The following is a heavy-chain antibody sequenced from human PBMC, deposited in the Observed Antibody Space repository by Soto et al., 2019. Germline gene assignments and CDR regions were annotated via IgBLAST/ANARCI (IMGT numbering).Heavy chain of an antibody. D-gene: IGHD3-10*01. CDR2: ISYDGSNK. J-gene: IGHJ3*02. CDR3: VKTSPYGSGSDDAFDI. V-gene: IGHV3-30*18. CDR1: GFTFSSYG. Sequence: QLQLVESGGGVVQPGRSLRLSCAASGFTFSSYGMHWVRQAPGKGLEWVAVISYDGSNKYYADSVKGRFTISRDNSKNTLYLQMNSLRAEDTAVYYCVKTSPYGSGSDDAFDIWGQGTMVTVSS.